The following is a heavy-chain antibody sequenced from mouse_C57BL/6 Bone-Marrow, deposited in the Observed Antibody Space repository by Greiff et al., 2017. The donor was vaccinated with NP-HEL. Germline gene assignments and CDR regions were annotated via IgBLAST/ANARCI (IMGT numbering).Heavy chain of an antibody. Sequence: EVQRVESGGGLVQPGGSLSLSCAASGFTFTDYYMSWVRQPPGKALEWLGFIRNKANGYTTEYSASVKGRFTISRDNSQSILYLQMNALRAEDSATYYCARSSTGTRYFDVWGTGTTVTVSS. CDR3: ARSSTGTRYFDV. J-gene: IGHJ1*03. D-gene: IGHD4-1*02. V-gene: IGHV7-3*01. CDR1: GFTFTDYY. CDR2: IRNKANGYTT.